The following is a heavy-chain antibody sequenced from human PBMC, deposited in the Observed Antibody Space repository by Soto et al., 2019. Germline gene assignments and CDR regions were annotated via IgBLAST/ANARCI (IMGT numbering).Heavy chain of an antibody. D-gene: IGHD1-20*01. Sequence: SETLSLTCAVSGGSISSSSYYWGWIRQPPGKGLEWIGSIYYSGSTYYNPSLKSRVTISVGTSKNQFSLKLSSVTAADTAVYYWATLGYKGEAGAGGFDPGGQETLVTVPS. CDR2: IYYSGST. CDR3: ATLGYKGEAGAGGFDP. V-gene: IGHV4-39*01. J-gene: IGHJ5*02. CDR1: GGSISSSSYY.